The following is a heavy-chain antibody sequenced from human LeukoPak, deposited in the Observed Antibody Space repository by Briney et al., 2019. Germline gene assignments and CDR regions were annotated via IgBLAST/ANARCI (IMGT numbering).Heavy chain of an antibody. CDR3: VREALGGSWGY. J-gene: IGHJ4*02. CDR2: INPSGGST. D-gene: IGHD1-26*01. Sequence: ASVKVSCKASGYTFTSYYMHWVRQAPEQGLEWMGIINPSGGSTSYAQKFQGRVTMTRDTSTSTVYMELSSLRSEDTAVYYCVREALGGSWGYWGQGTLVTVSS. V-gene: IGHV1-46*01. CDR1: GYTFTSYY.